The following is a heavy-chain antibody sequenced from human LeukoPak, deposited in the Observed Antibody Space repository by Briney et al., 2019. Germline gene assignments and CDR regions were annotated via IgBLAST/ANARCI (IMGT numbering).Heavy chain of an antibody. V-gene: IGHV3-30-3*01. D-gene: IGHD4-11*01. CDR3: ARVSTPYFYDYSNYEPFDY. J-gene: IGHJ4*02. CDR2: ISYDGSNK. Sequence: GGSLRLSCAASGFTFSSYAMHWVRQAPGKGLEWVAVISYDGSNKYYADSVKGRFTISRDNSKNTLYLQMNSLRAEDTAVYYCARVSTPYFYDYSNYEPFDYWGQGTLVTVSS. CDR1: GFTFSSYA.